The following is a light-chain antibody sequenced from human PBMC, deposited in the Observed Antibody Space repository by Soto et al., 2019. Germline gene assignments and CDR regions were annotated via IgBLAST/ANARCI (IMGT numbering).Light chain of an antibody. V-gene: IGLV2-8*01. J-gene: IGLJ3*02. Sequence: QSVLTQPPSASGSPGQSVTISCTGTSSDVGRYKYVSWYQQYPGKAPKVMIYEVNKRPSGVPDRFSGSKSGNTASLTVSGLQTEDEAHYYCSSFAGSSKLVFGGGTKLTAL. CDR2: EVN. CDR1: SSDVGRYKY. CDR3: SSFAGSSKLV.